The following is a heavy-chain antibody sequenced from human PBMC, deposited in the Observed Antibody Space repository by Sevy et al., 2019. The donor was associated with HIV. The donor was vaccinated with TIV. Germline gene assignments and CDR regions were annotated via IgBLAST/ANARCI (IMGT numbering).Heavy chain of an antibody. CDR3: AGENAWGRGYS. Sequence: SETRSLTGTVSGGSITSRYWNWIRQPPGKGLEWIANSYYNGNINYNPSLKSRVTLSLDTSKNKFSLRLSSVTAADMAMYYCAGENAWGRGYSWGQGTLVTLSS. D-gene: IGHD1-26*01. J-gene: IGHJ4*02. CDR2: SYYNGNI. CDR1: GGSITSRY. V-gene: IGHV4-59*08.